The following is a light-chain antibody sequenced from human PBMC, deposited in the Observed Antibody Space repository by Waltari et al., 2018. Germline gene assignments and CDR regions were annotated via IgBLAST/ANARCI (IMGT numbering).Light chain of an antibody. CDR3: QQYHSVPLT. J-gene: IGKJ4*01. CDR2: DAS. CDR1: QDIKQS. V-gene: IGKV1-33*01. Sequence: DIHMTQPPSSPAAPVGDRLPITCQASQDIKQSLNWFHQKPGTAPEVLIFDASNSQTGAPSRFSGSGSGTDFTFTISSLQPGDMGTYYCQQYHSVPLTFGGGTTVEIK.